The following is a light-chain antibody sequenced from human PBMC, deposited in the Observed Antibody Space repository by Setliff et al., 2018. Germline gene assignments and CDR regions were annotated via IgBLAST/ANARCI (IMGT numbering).Light chain of an antibody. Sequence: QSALTQPASVSGSLGQSITISCTGSSSDVGGYDYVSWYQHHPGRAPKFMIYDVSKRPSGVSNRFSGSKSGNTASLTISGLQAEDEADYYCFSYTSSSSYVFGSGTKVTVL. CDR2: DVS. CDR3: FSYTSSSSYV. J-gene: IGLJ1*01. CDR1: SSDVGGYDY. V-gene: IGLV2-14*03.